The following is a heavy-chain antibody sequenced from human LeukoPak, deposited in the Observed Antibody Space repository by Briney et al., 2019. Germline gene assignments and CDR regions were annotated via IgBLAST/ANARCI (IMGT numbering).Heavy chain of an antibody. J-gene: IGHJ4*02. CDR2: IRYDGSNK. V-gene: IGHV3-30*02. CDR1: GFTFSSYG. CDR3: AKDERGQPQYYFDY. Sequence: GGSLRLSCAASGFTFSSYGMHWVRQAPGKGLEWVAFIRYDGSNKYYADSVKGRFTISRDNSKNTLYLQMNSLRAEDTAVYYCAKDERGQPQYYFDYWGQGTLVTVSS. D-gene: IGHD6-13*01.